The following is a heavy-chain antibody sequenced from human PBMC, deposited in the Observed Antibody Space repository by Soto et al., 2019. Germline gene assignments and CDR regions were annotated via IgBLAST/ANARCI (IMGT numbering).Heavy chain of an antibody. J-gene: IGHJ4*02. Sequence: QVQLQESGPGLGKPSQTLSLTCTVSGGSISSGGYYWSWIRQHPGKGLEWIGYIYYSGSTYYNPSLQSLVTISVDTSKNQFSLKLSSVTAAATAVYYWARGYLYYGSGSSLFDYWGQGTLVTVSS. CDR2: IYYSGST. CDR3: ARGYLYYGSGSSLFDY. CDR1: GGSISSGGYY. D-gene: IGHD3-10*01. V-gene: IGHV4-31*01.